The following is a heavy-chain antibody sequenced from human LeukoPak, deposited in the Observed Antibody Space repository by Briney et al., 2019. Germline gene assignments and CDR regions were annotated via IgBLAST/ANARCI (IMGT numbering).Heavy chain of an antibody. CDR2: INTNTGNP. Sequence: ASVTVSCKASGYTFTSYAMNWVRQAPGQGLEWMGWINTNTGNPTYAQGFTGRFVFSLDTSVSTAYLQISSLKAEDTAVYYCARDLDLIYDFWSGYDDAFDIWGQGTMVTVSS. D-gene: IGHD3-3*01. J-gene: IGHJ3*02. CDR3: ARDLDLIYDFWSGYDDAFDI. CDR1: GYTFTSYA. V-gene: IGHV7-4-1*02.